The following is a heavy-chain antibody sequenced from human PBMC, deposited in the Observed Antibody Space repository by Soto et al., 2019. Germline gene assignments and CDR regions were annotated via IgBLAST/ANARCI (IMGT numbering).Heavy chain of an antibody. D-gene: IGHD2-8*01. Sequence: SETLSLTCTVSGGSISSSSYYWGWIRQPPGKGLEWIGSIYYSGSTYYNPSLKSRVTISVDTSKNQFSLKLSSVTSDDTAIYYCAKNGQPPYYYYGMDVWGQGTTVTVSS. V-gene: IGHV4-39*01. CDR2: IYYSGST. J-gene: IGHJ6*02. CDR1: GGSISSSSYY. CDR3: AKNGQPPYYYYGMDV.